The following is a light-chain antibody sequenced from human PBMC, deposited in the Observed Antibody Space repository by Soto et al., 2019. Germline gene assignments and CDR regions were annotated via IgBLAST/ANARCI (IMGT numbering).Light chain of an antibody. J-gene: IGKJ1*01. CDR3: QQTYTIPCT. CDR2: AAS. CDR1: HGITNY. V-gene: IGKV1-39*01. Sequence: DIQMTQSPSSLSTSVGDRVTITCRASHGITNYLNWYQQKPGKATKLLIYAASSLQSGVPSRFSGSGSGTEFTLTIGSLQPEDFATYYCQQTYTIPCTFGQGTKVEIK.